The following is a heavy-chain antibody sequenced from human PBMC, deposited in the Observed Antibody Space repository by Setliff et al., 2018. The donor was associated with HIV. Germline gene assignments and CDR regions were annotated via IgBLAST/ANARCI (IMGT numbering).Heavy chain of an antibody. CDR3: VRERRRSPLSYGLDV. CDR1: GGSISSYH. Sequence: SETLSLTCSVSGGSISSYHWSWIRQPAGKGLEWIGRIYVFGSGDTFYNPALGTRLNMSVDTSENQFSLHLNSVTAADTAVYYCVRERRRSPLSYGLDVWGQGTTVTVSS. V-gene: IGHV4-4*07. CDR2: IYVFGSGDT. J-gene: IGHJ6*02.